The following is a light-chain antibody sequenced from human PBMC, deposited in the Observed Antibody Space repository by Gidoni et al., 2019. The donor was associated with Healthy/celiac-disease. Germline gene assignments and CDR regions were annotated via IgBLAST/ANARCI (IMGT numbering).Light chain of an antibody. CDR1: QSISSY. J-gene: IGKJ2*03. CDR3: QQRYSTPPYS. Sequence: DIQMTQCQSSLSASVGDRVTITCRASQSISSYLNWYQQKPGKAPKLLIYAASSLQSGVPSRFSGSGSGTDFTLTLSSLQPEDFATYYCQQRYSTPPYSFGQGTKLEIQ. CDR2: AAS. V-gene: IGKV1-39*01.